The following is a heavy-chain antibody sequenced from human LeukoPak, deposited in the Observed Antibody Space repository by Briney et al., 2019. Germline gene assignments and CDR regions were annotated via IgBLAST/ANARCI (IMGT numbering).Heavy chain of an antibody. CDR1: GFTFSSYG. Sequence: PGGSLRLSCAASGFTFSSYGMHWVRQAPGKGLEWVAFIRYDGSNKYCADSVKGRFTISRDNSKNTLYLQMNSLRAEDTAVYYCAKDRRDGYNWFDYWGRGTLVTVSS. V-gene: IGHV3-30*02. J-gene: IGHJ4*02. D-gene: IGHD5-24*01. CDR2: IRYDGSNK. CDR3: AKDRRDGYNWFDY.